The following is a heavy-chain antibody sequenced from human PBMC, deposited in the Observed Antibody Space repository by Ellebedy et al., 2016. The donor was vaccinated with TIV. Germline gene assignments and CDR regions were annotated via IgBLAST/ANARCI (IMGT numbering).Heavy chain of an antibody. Sequence: MPSETLSLTCTVSGGSISSYYWSWIRQPPGKGLEWIGYIYYSGSTNYTPSLKSRVTISVDTSKNQFSLKLSYVTAADTAVYYCARLSVSYAWFDPWGQGTLVTVSS. V-gene: IGHV4-59*01. J-gene: IGHJ5*02. CDR3: ARLSVSYAWFDP. CDR1: GGSISSYY. D-gene: IGHD1-26*01. CDR2: IYYSGST.